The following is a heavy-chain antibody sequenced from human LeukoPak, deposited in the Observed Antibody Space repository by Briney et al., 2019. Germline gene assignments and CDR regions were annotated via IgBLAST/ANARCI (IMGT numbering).Heavy chain of an antibody. CDR2: IYSGGST. CDR1: GFTVSSNY. Sequence: GGSLRLSCAASGFTVSSNYMSWVRQAPGKGLEWVSVIYSGGSTYYADSVKGRFTISRDNSKNTLYLQMNSLRAEDTAVYYCASSYCSSTSCSGYFDYWGQGTLVTVSS. D-gene: IGHD2-2*01. J-gene: IGHJ4*02. CDR3: ASSYCSSTSCSGYFDY. V-gene: IGHV3-53*01.